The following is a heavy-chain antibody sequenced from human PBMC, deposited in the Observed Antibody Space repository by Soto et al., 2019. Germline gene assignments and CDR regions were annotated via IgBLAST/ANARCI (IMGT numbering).Heavy chain of an antibody. CDR3: AKSKQPRYNWFDP. CDR2: ISGSGGST. Sequence: GGSLRLSCAASGFTFSSYAMSWVRQAPGKGLEWVSAISGSGGSTYYADSVKGRFTISRDNSKNTLYLQMNSLRAEDTXXYYCAKSKQPRYNWFDPWGQGTLVTVSS. CDR1: GFTFSSYA. V-gene: IGHV3-23*01. D-gene: IGHD6-13*01. J-gene: IGHJ5*02.